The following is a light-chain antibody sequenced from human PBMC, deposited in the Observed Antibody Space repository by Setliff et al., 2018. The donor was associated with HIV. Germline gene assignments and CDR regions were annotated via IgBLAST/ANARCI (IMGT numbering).Light chain of an antibody. CDR2: DVN. V-gene: IGLV2-8*01. CDR1: SDVGAYDY. J-gene: IGLJ1*01. CDR3: CSYVSRQNSYV. Sequence: QSALTQPASVSGSPGQSVTISCTGSDVGAYDYVSWYQHHSGGAPKLILYDVNTRPSGVPGRFSGSKSGNTASLTISGLRADDEGDYYCCSYVSRQNSYVFGTGTKV.